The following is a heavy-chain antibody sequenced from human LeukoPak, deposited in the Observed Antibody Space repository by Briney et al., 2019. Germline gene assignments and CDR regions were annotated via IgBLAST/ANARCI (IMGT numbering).Heavy chain of an antibody. Sequence: PSETLSLTCTVSGGSISSYYWSWIRQPPGKGLEWIGYIYYSGSTYYNPSLKSRVTISVDTSKNQFSLKLSSVTAADTAVYYCARARGMGYGGNQDWGYWGQGTLVTVSS. CDR1: GGSISSYY. CDR2: IYYSGST. CDR3: ARARGMGYGGNQDWGY. J-gene: IGHJ4*02. D-gene: IGHD4-23*01. V-gene: IGHV4-59*08.